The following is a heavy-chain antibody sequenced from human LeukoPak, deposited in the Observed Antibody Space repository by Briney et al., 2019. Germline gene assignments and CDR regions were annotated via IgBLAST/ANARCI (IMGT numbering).Heavy chain of an antibody. D-gene: IGHD5-12*01. J-gene: IGHJ6*02. Sequence: SVTVSCKASGGTFSSYTISWVRQAPGQGLEWMGRIIPILGIANYAQKFQGRVTITADKSTSTAYMELSSLRSEDTAVYYCARVMGHSGYERYYYYGMDVWGQGTTVTVSS. CDR1: GGTFSSYT. V-gene: IGHV1-69*02. CDR3: ARVMGHSGYERYYYYGMDV. CDR2: IIPILGIA.